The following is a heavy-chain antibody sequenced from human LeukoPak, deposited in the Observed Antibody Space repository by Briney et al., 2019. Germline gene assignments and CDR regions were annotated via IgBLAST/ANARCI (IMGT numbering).Heavy chain of an antibody. Sequence: SETLSLTCTVSGGSISSYYWSWIRQPAGKGLEWIGRIYISGRTTYNPSLKSRVTISVDTSKNQFSLKLSSVTAADTAVYYCASGYSYGHWFDPWGQGTLVTVSS. CDR2: IYISGRT. D-gene: IGHD5-18*01. V-gene: IGHV4-4*07. CDR3: ASGYSYGHWFDP. CDR1: GGSISSYY. J-gene: IGHJ5*02.